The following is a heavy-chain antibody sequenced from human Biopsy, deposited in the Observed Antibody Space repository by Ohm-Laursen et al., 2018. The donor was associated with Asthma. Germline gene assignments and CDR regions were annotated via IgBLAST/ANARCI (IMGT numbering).Heavy chain of an antibody. CDR3: ARKAGSCISRTCYSLDF. CDR2: INSVFGTT. D-gene: IGHD2-2*01. CDR1: GGTFNTYV. Sequence: SVKVSCKPLGGTFNTYVIGWVRQAPGQGLEWMGGINSVFGTTTYPQKFQDRVTIAADDSTSTVYMELSSLRSEDTAVYYCARKAGSCISRTCYSLDFWGQETLVTVSS. V-gene: IGHV1-69*13. J-gene: IGHJ4*02.